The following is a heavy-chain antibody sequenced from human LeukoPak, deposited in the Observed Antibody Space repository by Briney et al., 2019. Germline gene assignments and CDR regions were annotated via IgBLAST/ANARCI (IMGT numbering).Heavy chain of an antibody. J-gene: IGHJ4*02. CDR3: TTTPGRQWLVRNY. Sequence: GGSLRLSCAASGFTFSNAWMSWVRQAPGKGLEWVGRIKSKTDGGTTDYAAPVKGRFTISRDDSKNTQYLQMNSLKTEDTAVYYCTTTPGRQWLVRNYWGQGTLVTVSS. D-gene: IGHD6-19*01. CDR2: IKSKTDGGTT. V-gene: IGHV3-15*01. CDR1: GFTFSNAW.